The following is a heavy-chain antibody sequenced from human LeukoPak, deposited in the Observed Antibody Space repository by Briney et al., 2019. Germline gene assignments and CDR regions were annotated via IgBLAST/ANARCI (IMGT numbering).Heavy chain of an antibody. V-gene: IGHV3-30*04. Sequence: PGRSLRLSCAASGFTFSSYVMHWVRQAPGKGLEWVAIISYDGSNKYYADSVKGRFTISRDNSKNTLYLQMNSLRAEDTAVYYCAKSMTTVTSPYFYYYMDVWGKGTTVTVSS. CDR1: GFTFSSYV. CDR3: AKSMTTVTSPYFYYYMDV. CDR2: ISYDGSNK. J-gene: IGHJ6*03. D-gene: IGHD4-17*01.